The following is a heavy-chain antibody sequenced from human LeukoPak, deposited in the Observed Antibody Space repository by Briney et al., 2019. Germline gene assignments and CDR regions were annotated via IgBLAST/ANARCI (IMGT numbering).Heavy chain of an antibody. J-gene: IGHJ5*02. CDR3: THIKDYADLLNWFDP. D-gene: IGHD4-17*01. Sequence: NQSGPTLVNPTQTLTLTCTFSGFSLSTTGVGVGWIRQPPGKALEWLALVYWNDDKRYTPSLKTRLTITKDTSKNQVVLTMTNMDPVDAGTYYCTHIKDYADLLNWFDPWGQGTLVSVSS. V-gene: IGHV2-5*01. CDR2: VYWNDDK. CDR1: GFSLSTTGVG.